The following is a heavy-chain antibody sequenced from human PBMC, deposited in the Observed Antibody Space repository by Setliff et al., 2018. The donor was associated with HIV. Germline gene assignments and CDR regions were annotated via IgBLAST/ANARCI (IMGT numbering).Heavy chain of an antibody. J-gene: IGHJ4*02. CDR1: GFTFSSYS. D-gene: IGHD2-15*01. CDR3: ARDGGRGGAVDY. V-gene: IGHV3-48*01. Sequence: PGGSLRLSCAASGFTFSSYSMNWVRQAPGKGLEWVSYISGDTRIINYADSVKGRFTISRDNAKNSLYLQMNSLRAEDTAVYFCARDGGRGGAVDYWGQGTLVTVSS. CDR2: ISGDTRII.